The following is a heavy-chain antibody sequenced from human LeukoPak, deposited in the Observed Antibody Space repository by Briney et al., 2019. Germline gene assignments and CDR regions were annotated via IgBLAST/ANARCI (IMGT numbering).Heavy chain of an antibody. V-gene: IGHV3-15*01. CDR3: TTDPGPPAAPWDWFDP. D-gene: IGHD2-2*01. CDR2: IKSKTDGGTT. Sequence: GGSLRLSCTASGFTFGDYAMTWVRQAPGKGLEWVGHIKSKTDGGTTDYAAPVKGRFTISRDDSKNTLYLQMNSLKTEDTAVYYCTTDPGPPAAPWDWFDPWGQGTLVTVSS. CDR1: GFTFGDYA. J-gene: IGHJ5*02.